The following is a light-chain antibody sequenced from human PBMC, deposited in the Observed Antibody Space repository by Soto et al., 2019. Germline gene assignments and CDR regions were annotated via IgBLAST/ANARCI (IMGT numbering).Light chain of an antibody. CDR2: DAS. CDR1: QDIKNY. CDR3: QQYYNLPLT. Sequence: DIKMTQSPSYLSASVGGRGTITWLACQDIKNYLNWYQQKSGKAPKLLIYDASDLETGVPSRFSGSGSGTDFTFTINSLQPEDMATYYFQQYYNLPLTFGGGTKVDIK. J-gene: IGKJ4*01. V-gene: IGKV1-33*01.